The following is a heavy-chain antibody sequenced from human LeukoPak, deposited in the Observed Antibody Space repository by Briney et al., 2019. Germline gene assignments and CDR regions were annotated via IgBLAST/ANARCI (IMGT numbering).Heavy chain of an antibody. CDR2: ISAYNGDT. CDR1: GCTFTSYG. Sequence: ASVKVSCKASGCTFTSYGISWVRQAPGQGLEWVGWISAYNGDTIYAQRLQGRVTMTTDTSTNTAYMELRSLRSDDTGVYYCARDHGAMTAKTFDQWGRGTLITVSS. J-gene: IGHJ4*02. D-gene: IGHD3-10*01. V-gene: IGHV1-18*01. CDR3: ARDHGAMTAKTFDQ.